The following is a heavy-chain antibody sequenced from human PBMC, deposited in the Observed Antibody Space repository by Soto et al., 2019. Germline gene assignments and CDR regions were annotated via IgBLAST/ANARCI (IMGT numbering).Heavy chain of an antibody. V-gene: IGHV1-2*02. CDR1: GYTFTGYY. CDR2: ISPNNDAT. Sequence: ASVKVSCKASGYTFTGYYIHWVRQAPGQGLEWMGWISPNNDATNHTQKFQGRVTMTRDTSINTAYMELSRLRSYDTAVYYCARHNNSLDYWGQGTLVTVSS. CDR3: ARHNNSLDY. D-gene: IGHD1-20*01. J-gene: IGHJ4*02.